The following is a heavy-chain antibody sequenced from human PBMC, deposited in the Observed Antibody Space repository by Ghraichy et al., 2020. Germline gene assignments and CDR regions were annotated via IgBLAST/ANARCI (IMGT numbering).Heavy chain of an antibody. D-gene: IGHD2-2*01. J-gene: IGHJ5*02. CDR1: GFTFTSYS. CDR2: ISGSSSYI. V-gene: IGHV3-21*01. Sequence: GGSLRLSCAASGFTFTSYSLSWVRQAPGKGLEWVSSISGSSSYIYYADSVRGRFTISRDNAKNSVYLQMNSLRVEDTAVYYCAGEIGSTTCCNWFDPWGQGILVTVSS. CDR3: AGEIGSTTCCNWFDP.